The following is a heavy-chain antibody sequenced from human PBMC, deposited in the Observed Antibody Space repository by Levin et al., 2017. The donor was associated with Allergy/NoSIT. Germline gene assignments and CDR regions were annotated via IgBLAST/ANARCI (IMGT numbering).Heavy chain of an antibody. V-gene: IGHV3-30-3*01. J-gene: IGHJ4*02. CDR3: GGDRSDISAGGMGLDY. D-gene: IGHD6-13*01. Sequence: GESLKISCAVSGFTFSNYIMQWIRQVPGKGLEWVARISFDGTSKIYGDSVRGRFTVSRDNSDNTLYLQMNSLRPDDTAVYCCGGDRSDISAGGMGLDYWCQGTLVTVSS. CDR2: ISFDGTSK. CDR1: GFTFSNYI.